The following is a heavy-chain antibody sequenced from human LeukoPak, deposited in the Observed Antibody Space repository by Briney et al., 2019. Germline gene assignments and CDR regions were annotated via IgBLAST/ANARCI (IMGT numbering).Heavy chain of an antibody. CDR2: INSDGSST. D-gene: IGHD3-10*01. CDR3: ARDGMHYGSGSYLPPGNWFDL. CDR1: GFTFSSYW. J-gene: IGHJ5*02. Sequence: PGGSLRLSCAASGFTFSSYWMHWVRQAPGKGLVWVSRINSDGSSTSYADSVKGRFTISRDNAKNTLYLQMNSLRAEDTAVYYCARDGMHYGSGSYLPPGNWFDLWGQGTLVTVSS. V-gene: IGHV3-74*01.